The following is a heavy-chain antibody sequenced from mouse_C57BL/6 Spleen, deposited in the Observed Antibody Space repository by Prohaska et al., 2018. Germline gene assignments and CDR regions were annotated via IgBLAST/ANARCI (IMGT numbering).Heavy chain of an antibody. Sequence: EVKLEESGGGLVQPGGSMKLSCVASGFTFSNYWMNWVRQSPEKELEWVAQIRLKSYNYATHYAVSVKGRLTILRDDSKSSVYLQMNNLRVEDTGIYYCTAPAGSSDYWGKGTTLTVSS. CDR3: TAPAGSSDY. J-gene: IGHJ2*01. D-gene: IGHD1-3*01. CDR2: IRLKSYNYAT. V-gene: IGHV6-3*01. CDR1: GFTFSNYW.